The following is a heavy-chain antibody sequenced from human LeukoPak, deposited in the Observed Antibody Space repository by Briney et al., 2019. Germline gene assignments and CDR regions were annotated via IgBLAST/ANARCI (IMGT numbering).Heavy chain of an antibody. CDR3: ARLKFYDSTGYSPGHYMDV. CDR2: LYPGVST. D-gene: IGHD3-22*01. Sequence: SETLSLTCTVSGGPIYSYYWSWIRQTAGKGLEWIGRLYPGVSTNYNPSLKSRVTMSVDTSKNQFALKLSAVTAADTALYYCARLKFYDSTGYSPGHYMDVWGKGTTVTVSS. CDR1: GGPIYSYY. V-gene: IGHV4-4*07. J-gene: IGHJ6*03.